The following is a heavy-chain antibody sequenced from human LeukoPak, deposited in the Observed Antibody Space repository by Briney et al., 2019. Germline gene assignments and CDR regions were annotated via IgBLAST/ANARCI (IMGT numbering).Heavy chain of an antibody. J-gene: IGHJ4*02. V-gene: IGHV3-23*01. Sequence: GGSLRLSCAASGFTFSSYVMSWVRQAPGKGLEWVSGISGSGGSTFYADSVKGRFTISRDSSKHTLYLQMNSLRAEDTAVYYCANAERFGELFFDYWGQGTLVTVSS. CDR3: ANAERFGELFFDY. D-gene: IGHD3-10*01. CDR2: ISGSGGST. CDR1: GFTFSSYV.